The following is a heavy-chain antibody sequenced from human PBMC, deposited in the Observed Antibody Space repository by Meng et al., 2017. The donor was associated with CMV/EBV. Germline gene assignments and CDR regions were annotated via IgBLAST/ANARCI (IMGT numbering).Heavy chain of an antibody. CDR3: ARDRYYDFWSGYHQGDAFDV. V-gene: IGHV3-48*03. J-gene: IGHJ3*01. CDR1: GFTFSNYE. CDR2: ISSSGDVI. D-gene: IGHD3-3*01. Sequence: GGPLRLSCAASGFTFSNYEMSWVRQAPGKGLEWVSYISSSGDVIYYADSVKGRFTISRDNAKNSLYLQMNSLRAEDTAVYYCARDRYYDFWSGYHQGDAFDVWGQGTLVTVSS.